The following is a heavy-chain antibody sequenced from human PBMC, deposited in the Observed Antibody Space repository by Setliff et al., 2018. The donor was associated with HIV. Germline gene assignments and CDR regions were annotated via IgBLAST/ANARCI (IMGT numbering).Heavy chain of an antibody. CDR1: GFTFSSYS. J-gene: IGHJ6*03. CDR2: ISSSSSTI. V-gene: IGHV3-48*01. CDR3: ARESLAYCGGDCSYNMYYYYMDV. Sequence: GGSLRLSCAASGFTFSSYSMNWVRQAPGKGLEWVSYISSSSSTIYYADSVKGRFIISRDDAKNSLYLQMNSLRAEDTAVYYCARESLAYCGGDCSYNMYYYYMDVWGKGTTVTVSS. D-gene: IGHD2-21*01.